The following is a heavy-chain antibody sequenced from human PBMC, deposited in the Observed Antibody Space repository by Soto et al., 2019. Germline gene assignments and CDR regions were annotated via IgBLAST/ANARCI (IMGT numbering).Heavy chain of an antibody. CDR2: IIPIFGTA. CDR3: ARDKAYGDYVHLG. J-gene: IGHJ4*02. CDR1: GGTFSSYA. D-gene: IGHD4-17*01. V-gene: IGHV1-69*13. Sequence: ASVKVSCKASGGTFSSYAISWVRQAPGQGLEWMGGIIPIFGTANYAQKFQGRVTITADESTSTAYMELSSLRSEDTAVYYCARDKAYGDYVHLGWGQGTLVTVSS.